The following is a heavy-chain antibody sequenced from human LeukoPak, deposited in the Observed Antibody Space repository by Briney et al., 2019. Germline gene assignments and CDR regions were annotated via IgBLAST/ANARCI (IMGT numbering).Heavy chain of an antibody. D-gene: IGHD2-21*02. J-gene: IGHJ6*02. CDR3: ARVAGAYCGGDCYPSYYYGMDV. CDR1: GGSISSSSYY. Sequence: SETLSLTCTVSGGSISSSSYYWGWIRQPPGKGLEWIASIYYSGSTYDNPSLKSRVTISVDTSKNQFSLKLSSVTAADTAVYYCARVAGAYCGGDCYPSYYYGMDVWGQGTTVTVSS. CDR2: IYYSGST. V-gene: IGHV4-39*07.